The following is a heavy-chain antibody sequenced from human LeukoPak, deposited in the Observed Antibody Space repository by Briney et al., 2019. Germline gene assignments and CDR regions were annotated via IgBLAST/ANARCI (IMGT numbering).Heavy chain of an antibody. CDR2: IYYSGST. V-gene: IGHV4-31*03. J-gene: IGHJ5*02. CDR1: GGSISSGGYY. CDR3: ARESGGDYGLWFDP. D-gene: IGHD4-17*01. Sequence: SETLSLTCTVSGGSISSGGYYWSWIRQHPGKGLEWIGHIYYSGSTYSNPSLKSRVTISVDTSKNQFSLKLSSVTAADTAVYYCARESGGDYGLWFDPWGQGTLVTVSS.